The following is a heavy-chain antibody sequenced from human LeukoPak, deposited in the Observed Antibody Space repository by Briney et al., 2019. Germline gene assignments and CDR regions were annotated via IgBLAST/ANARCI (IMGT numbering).Heavy chain of an antibody. CDR3: ARGFFNFED. V-gene: IGHV3-66*02. CDR2: IYSGGDT. D-gene: IGHD3-3*01. J-gene: IGHJ4*02. Sequence: GGSLRLSYAVAGISVSGSYMSWVRQAPGRGLEWVSVIYSGGDTSYADSVKGRFTVSRDNANNTVDLHMNGLRPEDTAFYYCARGFFNFEDWGRGSLVTASS. CDR1: GISVSGSY.